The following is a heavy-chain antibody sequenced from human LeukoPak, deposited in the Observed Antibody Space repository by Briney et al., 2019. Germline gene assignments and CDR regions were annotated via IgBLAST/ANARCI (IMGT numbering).Heavy chain of an antibody. CDR2: ISSSGNTR. J-gene: IGHJ4*02. Sequence: PGGSLRLSCAASGFTFSNAWMTWIRQAPGKGLEWVSHISSSGNTRFYADSVKGRFTISRDNANNSFYLQMNTLRAEDTAVYYCARRQPRGGTIDHWGQGTLVTVSS. D-gene: IGHD2-2*01. CDR1: GFTFSNAW. CDR3: ARRQPRGGTIDH. V-gene: IGHV3-11*04.